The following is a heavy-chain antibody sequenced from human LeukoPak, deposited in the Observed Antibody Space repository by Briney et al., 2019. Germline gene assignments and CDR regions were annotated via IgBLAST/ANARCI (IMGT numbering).Heavy chain of an antibody. V-gene: IGHV3-48*02. D-gene: IGHD3-3*01. CDR3: ARGSSDYFWSGYSGAEY. J-gene: IGHJ4*02. CDR2: ISSSSSTI. CDR1: GFTFSSYS. Sequence: PGGSLRLSCAASGFTFSSYSMNWVRQAPGKGLEWVSYISSSSSTIYYADSVKGRFTISRDNAKNSLYLQMNSLRDEDTAVYYCARGSSDYFWSGYSGAEYWGQGTLVTVSS.